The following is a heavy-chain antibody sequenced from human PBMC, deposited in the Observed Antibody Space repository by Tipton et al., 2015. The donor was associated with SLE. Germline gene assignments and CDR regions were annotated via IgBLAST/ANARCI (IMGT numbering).Heavy chain of an antibody. V-gene: IGHV4-59*01. D-gene: IGHD5-12*01. CDR1: GGSIRSYF. J-gene: IGHJ4*02. CDR3: ARGGIGGYDSFDY. Sequence: TLSLTCTVSGGSIRSYFWGWIRQPPGKGLEWIGYIYYSGSTNYNPSLKSRVTISIDTSKNQFSLKLSSVTAADTAVYYCARGGIGGYDSFDYWGQGTLVAVSS. CDR2: IYYSGST.